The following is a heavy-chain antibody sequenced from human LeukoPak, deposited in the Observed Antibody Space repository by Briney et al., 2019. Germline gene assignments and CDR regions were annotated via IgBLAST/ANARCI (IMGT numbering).Heavy chain of an antibody. J-gene: IGHJ4*02. CDR3: ARGGTYYPCIDY. Sequence: ASVKVSCKASGYAFTTTYINWVRQAPGQGLEWMGRISAYNGYTSHAQKFQGRVAMTTDSSTSIAYMDLASLTSDDTAVYYCARGGTYYPCIDYWGQGTLVTVSS. CDR2: ISAYNGYT. CDR1: GYAFTTTY. D-gene: IGHD1-26*01. V-gene: IGHV1-18*01.